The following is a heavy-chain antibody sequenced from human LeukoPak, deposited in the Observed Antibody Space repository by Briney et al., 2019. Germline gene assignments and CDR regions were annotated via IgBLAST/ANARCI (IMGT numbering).Heavy chain of an antibody. Sequence: PGGYLRLSCAASGFTFSSYAMSWVRQAPGKGLEWVSAISGSGGSTYYADSVKGRFTISRDNSNNTLYLQMNSLRAEDTAVYYCAKVGLNSSSWYGGLFDYWGQGTLVTVSS. CDR3: AKVGLNSSSWYGGLFDY. V-gene: IGHV3-23*01. D-gene: IGHD6-13*01. J-gene: IGHJ4*02. CDR2: ISGSGGST. CDR1: GFTFSSYA.